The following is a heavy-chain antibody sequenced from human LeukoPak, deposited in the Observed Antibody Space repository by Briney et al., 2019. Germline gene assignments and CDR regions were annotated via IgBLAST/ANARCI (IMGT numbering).Heavy chain of an antibody. D-gene: IGHD3-22*01. Sequence: SETLSLTCTVSGGSISSYHWSWIRQPPGKGLEWIGYTYYSGSTNYNPSLKSRVTISVDTSKNQFSLKLSSVTAADTAVYYCAREYYYDSEAGAFDIWGQGTMVTVSS. J-gene: IGHJ3*02. V-gene: IGHV4-59*01. CDR2: TYYSGST. CDR1: GGSISSYH. CDR3: AREYYYDSEAGAFDI.